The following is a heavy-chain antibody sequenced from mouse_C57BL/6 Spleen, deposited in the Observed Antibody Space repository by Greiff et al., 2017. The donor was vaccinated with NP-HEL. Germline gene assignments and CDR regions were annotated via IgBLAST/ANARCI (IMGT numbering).Heavy chain of an antibody. D-gene: IGHD1-1*01. J-gene: IGHJ2*01. CDR2: IDPSDSYT. CDR3: ARSHYCGSSYFDY. CDR1: GYTFTSYW. V-gene: IGHV1-50*01. Sequence: QVQLQQPGAELVKPGASVKLSCKASGYTFTSYWMQWVKQRPGQGLEWIGEIDPSDSYTNYNQKFKGKATLTADTSSSTAYMQLSSLTYEDSAVYYFARSHYCGSSYFDYWGQGTTLTVSS.